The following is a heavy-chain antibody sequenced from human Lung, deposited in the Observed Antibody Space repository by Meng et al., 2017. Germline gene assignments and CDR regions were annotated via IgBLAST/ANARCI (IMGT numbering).Heavy chain of an antibody. D-gene: IGHD4-11*01. CDR3: ARGPTTMAHDFDY. CDR1: GGSLSDYY. J-gene: IGHJ4*02. CDR2: INHSGST. Sequence: QVQLKQWGAGLLKPSEPLSLTCVVSGGSLSDYYWSWIRQPPGKGLEWIGEINHSGSTNYNPSLESRATISVDTSQNNLSLKLSSVTAADSAVYYCARGPTTMAHDFDYWGQGTLVTVSS. V-gene: IGHV4-34*01.